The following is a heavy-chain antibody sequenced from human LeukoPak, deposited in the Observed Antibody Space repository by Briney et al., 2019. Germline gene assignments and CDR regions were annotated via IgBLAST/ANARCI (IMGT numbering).Heavy chain of an antibody. Sequence: SVKVSCKASGGTFSSYAINWVRQAPGEGREWMGRIVPIFGTANYAQRFQGRVTMTADKATSTAYMELNSLRSEDTAVFFCAGEGKAISGIPNFDQWGQGTLVTVSS. CDR1: GGTFSSYA. V-gene: IGHV1-69*06. J-gene: IGHJ4*02. CDR2: IVPIFGTA. CDR3: AGEGKAISGIPNFDQ. D-gene: IGHD6-13*01.